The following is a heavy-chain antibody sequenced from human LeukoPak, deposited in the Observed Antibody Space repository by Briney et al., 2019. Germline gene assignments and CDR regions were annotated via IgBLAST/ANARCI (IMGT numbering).Heavy chain of an antibody. CDR2: IQSKPDGGTA. Sequence: GGSLRLSCAASGFTFSKAWMNWVRKAPGKGLEWVGHIQSKPDGGTAGYAAPVKGRFTISRDDSKNTLYLVINNLKTEDTAVYYCTTRGHLRGIDHWGQGTLVTVSS. J-gene: IGHJ4*02. CDR1: GFTFSKAW. CDR3: TTRGHLRGIDH. D-gene: IGHD3-10*01. V-gene: IGHV3-15*01.